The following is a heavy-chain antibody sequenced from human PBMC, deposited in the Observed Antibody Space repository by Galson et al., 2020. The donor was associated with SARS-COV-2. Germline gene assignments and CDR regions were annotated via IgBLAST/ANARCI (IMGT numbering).Heavy chain of an antibody. CDR2: IYTGGQT. Sequence: AGSMRLSCAASGYTFISNYMGWVRQAPGKGLEWVSVIYTGGQTYYADSVKGRFTISRDNPKDTLYLQMNSLSAEDTAVYFCARDSGRYYGDSYFYYMDVWGTGTTVTVSS. CDR1: GYTFISNY. V-gene: IGHV3-53*01. D-gene: IGHD1-26*01. CDR3: ARDSGRYYGDSYFYYMDV. J-gene: IGHJ6*03.